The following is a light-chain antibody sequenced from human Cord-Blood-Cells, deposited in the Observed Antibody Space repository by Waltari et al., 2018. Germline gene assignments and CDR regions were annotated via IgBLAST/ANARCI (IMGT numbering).Light chain of an antibody. J-gene: IGKJ4*01. Sequence: DIQLTQSPSFLSASVGDRVTITCRASQGISSYLAWYQQKPGKAPKLLIYAASTLQSGVPERFSGSGSGTEFTLTISSLQPEDFATYYCQQLNSYLALTFGGGTKVEIK. CDR3: QQLNSYLALT. CDR2: AAS. CDR1: QGISSY. V-gene: IGKV1-9*01.